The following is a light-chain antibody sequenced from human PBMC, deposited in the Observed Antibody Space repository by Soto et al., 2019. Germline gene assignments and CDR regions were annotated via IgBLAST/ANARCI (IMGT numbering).Light chain of an antibody. J-gene: IGLJ2*01. CDR2: GSD. V-gene: IGLV1-44*01. CDR3: AAWDDSVFGPV. CDR1: RSNIGSNP. Sequence: QSVLTQPPSASGTPGQRVAISCSGTRSNIGSNPVNWFQQLPGTAPKLLIYGSDQRPSGVPERFSGSKSGTSASLAISGLQCEDESDYYCAAWDDSVFGPVFGGGTEVTVL.